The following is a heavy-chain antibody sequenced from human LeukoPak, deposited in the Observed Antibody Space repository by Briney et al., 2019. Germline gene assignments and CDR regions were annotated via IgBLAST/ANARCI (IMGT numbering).Heavy chain of an antibody. CDR2: IYPGDSDT. CDR3: ARSLGHYYDSSGYYFDY. Sequence: GESLKISCKGSGYSFTSYWIGWVRQMPGKGLEWMGIIYPGDSDTRYSPSFQGQVTISADKSISTAYLQWSSLKASDTAMYYCARSLGHYYDSSGYYFDYWGQGTLVTVSS. CDR1: GYSFTSYW. D-gene: IGHD3-22*01. V-gene: IGHV5-51*01. J-gene: IGHJ4*02.